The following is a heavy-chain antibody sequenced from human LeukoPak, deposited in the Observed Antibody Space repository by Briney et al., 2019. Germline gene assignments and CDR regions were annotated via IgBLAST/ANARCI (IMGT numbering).Heavy chain of an antibody. CDR1: GFTFSNAW. CDR2: IKSKTDGGTT. V-gene: IGHV3-15*01. J-gene: IGHJ6*04. D-gene: IGHD3-10*01. Sequence: SGGSLRLSCAASGFTFSNAWMSWVRQAPGKGLEWVGRIKSKTDGGTTDYAAPVKGRCTISRDDSKNTLYLQMNSLKTEDTAVYYCTAPVGRFGFYYYGMDVWGKGTTVTVSS. CDR3: TAPVGRFGFYYYGMDV.